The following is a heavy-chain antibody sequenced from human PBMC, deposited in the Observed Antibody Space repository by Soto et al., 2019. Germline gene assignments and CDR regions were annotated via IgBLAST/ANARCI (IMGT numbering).Heavy chain of an antibody. V-gene: IGHV1-46*01. D-gene: IGHD1-26*01. Sequence: ASVKVSCKTSGYTFTYYHVHWVRQAPGQGLEWMGIINPNGGDTTYAQKSQGRVTMTRDTSTSTVYMEVSSLRSEDTAVYYCARRSHTSSGSDWYYGPDVCGQGPPVTVSS. CDR1: GYTFTYYH. J-gene: IGHJ6*02. CDR3: ARRSHTSSGSDWYYGPDV. CDR2: INPNGGDT.